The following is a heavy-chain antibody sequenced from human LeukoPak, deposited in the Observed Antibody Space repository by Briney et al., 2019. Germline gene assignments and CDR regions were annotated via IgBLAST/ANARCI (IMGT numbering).Heavy chain of an antibody. D-gene: IGHD6-19*01. CDR2: IYPSGGT. J-gene: IGHJ4*02. CDR1: GXTVTDNF. V-gene: IGHV3-53*01. CDR3: ARHIRSSGWYSDF. Sequence: PGGSLRLSCAASGXTVTDNFMTWVRQAPGKGLGWVSVIYPSGGTYHADSVKGRFTISRDNSKNTLYLEMNSLRAEDTAVYYCARHIRSSGWYSDFWGRGTLVTVSS.